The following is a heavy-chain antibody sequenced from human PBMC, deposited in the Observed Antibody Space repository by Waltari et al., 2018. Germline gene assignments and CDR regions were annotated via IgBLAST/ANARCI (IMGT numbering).Heavy chain of an antibody. CDR3: ARLHNFGSASYNDGIDI. CDR1: GGSMTSGADY. J-gene: IGHJ3*02. CDR2: MSAGGTT. D-gene: IGHD3-10*01. V-gene: IGHV4-61*02. Sequence: QVQLQESGPRLVKPSETLSLTCTISGGSMTSGADYWSWIRQPAGKELEWIGRMSAGGTTDYSPSLKSRATISVDTSKSQFSLKVTSVTAADTAMYYCARLHNFGSASYNDGIDIWGQGTMVTVSS.